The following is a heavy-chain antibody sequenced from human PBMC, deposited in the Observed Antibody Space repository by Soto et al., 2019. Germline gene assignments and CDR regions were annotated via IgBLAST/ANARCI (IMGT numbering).Heavy chain of an antibody. J-gene: IGHJ3*01. D-gene: IGHD1-20*01. Sequence: SETLSLTCTVSGDSLSGDTYHWDWVRQPPGEGLERIGSLYYRWTTPYNPTLERRITMYLDTTHNQLFLNLTSETAADTALYYCARHILVNNNAFDVWGQWKFVT. CDR3: ARHILVNNNAFDV. V-gene: IGHV4-39*01. CDR1: GDSLSGDTYH. CDR2: LYYRWTT.